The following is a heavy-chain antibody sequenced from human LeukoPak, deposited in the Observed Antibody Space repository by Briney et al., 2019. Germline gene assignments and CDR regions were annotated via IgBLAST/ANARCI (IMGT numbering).Heavy chain of an antibody. J-gene: IGHJ2*01. CDR1: GDSISSSSYY. Sequence: SETLSLTCTVSGDSISSSSYYWSWIRQPPGKGLEWIGYIFYSGSTNYNPSLKSRVTISVDTSKNQFSLKLSSVTAADTAVYYCARVYYSNSYDYWYFDLWGRGTLVTASS. CDR3: ARVYYSNSYDYWYFDL. V-gene: IGHV4-61*01. D-gene: IGHD6-13*01. CDR2: IFYSGST.